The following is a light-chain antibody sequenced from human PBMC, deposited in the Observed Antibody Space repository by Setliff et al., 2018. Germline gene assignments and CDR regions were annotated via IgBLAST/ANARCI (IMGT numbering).Light chain of an antibody. Sequence: QSALAQPASVSGSPGQSITISCTGTSSDVGDYNYVSWYQHHPGKAPKLIIYNVSNRPSEVSNRFSGSKSGNTASLTISGLQAEDEADFYCSSFTLTTKGVVLGGGTKVTVL. V-gene: IGLV2-14*03. J-gene: IGLJ3*02. CDR2: NVS. CDR3: SSFTLTTKGVV. CDR1: SSDVGDYNY.